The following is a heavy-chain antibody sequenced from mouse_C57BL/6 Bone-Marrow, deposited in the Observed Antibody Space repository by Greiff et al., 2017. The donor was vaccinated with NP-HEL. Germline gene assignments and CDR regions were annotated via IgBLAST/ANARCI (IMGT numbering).Heavy chain of an antibody. Sequence: QVQLQQSGAELVKPGASVKLSCKASGYTFTSYWMHWVKQRPGQGLEWIGMIHPNSGSTNYNEKFKSKATLTVDKSSSTAYMQLSSLTSEDSAVYYCARRLDWDDAMDYWGQGTSVTVSS. D-gene: IGHD4-1*01. J-gene: IGHJ4*01. CDR2: IHPNSGST. V-gene: IGHV1-64*01. CDR1: GYTFTSYW. CDR3: ARRLDWDDAMDY.